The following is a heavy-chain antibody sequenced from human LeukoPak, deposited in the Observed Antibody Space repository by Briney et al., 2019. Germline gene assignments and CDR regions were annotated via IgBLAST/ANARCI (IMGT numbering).Heavy chain of an antibody. CDR3: ARDPPRYCSSTSCYQVY. D-gene: IGHD2-2*01. CDR2: ISGSGGST. V-gene: IGHV3-23*01. CDR1: GFTFSSYA. J-gene: IGHJ4*02. Sequence: GGSLRLSCAASGFTFSSYAMSWVRQAPGKGLEWVSAISGSGGSTYYADSVKGRFTISRDNSKNTLYLQMNSLRAEDTAVYYCARDPPRYCSSTSCYQVYWGQGTLVTVSS.